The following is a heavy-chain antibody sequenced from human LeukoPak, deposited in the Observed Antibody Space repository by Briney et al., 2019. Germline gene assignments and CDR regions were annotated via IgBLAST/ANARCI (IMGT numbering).Heavy chain of an antibody. CDR2: INHSGST. CDR1: GGSFSGYY. V-gene: IGHV4-34*01. J-gene: IGHJ4*02. D-gene: IGHD3-22*01. CDR3: ARALGYYDTSAYYYPYYFDY. Sequence: SETLSLTCAVYGGSFSGYYWSWIRQPPGKGLEWIGEINHSGSTNYNPSLKSRVTISVDTSKNQFSLKLTSVTAADTAVYYCARALGYYDTSAYYYPYYFDYWGQGTLVTVSS.